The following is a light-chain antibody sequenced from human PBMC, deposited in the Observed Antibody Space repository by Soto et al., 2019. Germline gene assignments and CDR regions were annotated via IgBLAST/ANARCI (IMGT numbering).Light chain of an antibody. CDR2: GAS. CDR3: QRYDSSPWT. J-gene: IGKJ1*01. Sequence: ESVLTQSPGTLSLSPGERATLSCRASQSVRSSFLAWYQLKPGQAPRLLIYGASSRDTGIPDRFSGSGSGTDFTLTIRSLEPEDFAVNYCQRYDSSPWTFGQGTKVEIK. CDR1: QSVRSSF. V-gene: IGKV3-20*01.